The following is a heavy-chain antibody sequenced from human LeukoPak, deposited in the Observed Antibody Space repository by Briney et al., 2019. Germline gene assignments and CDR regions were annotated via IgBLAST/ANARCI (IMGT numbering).Heavy chain of an antibody. CDR2: ISYDGSNK. V-gene: IGHV3-30*03. CDR3: ARGRVYFDY. D-gene: IGHD3-10*01. J-gene: IGHJ4*02. CDR1: GFTFSSYW. Sequence: GGSLRLSCAASGFTFSSYWMSWVRQAPGKGLEWVAVISYDGSNKYYADSVKGRFTISRDNSKNTLYLQMNSLRAEDTAVYYCARGRVYFDYWGQGTLVTVSS.